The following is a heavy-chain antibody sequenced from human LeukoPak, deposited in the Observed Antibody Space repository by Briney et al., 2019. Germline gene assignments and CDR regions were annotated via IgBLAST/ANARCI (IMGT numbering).Heavy chain of an antibody. CDR3: SRSAYYDGSGNYYDY. CDR1: GFTFSSYV. V-gene: IGHV3-74*01. D-gene: IGHD3-22*01. CDR2: ISDGGSTT. J-gene: IGHJ4*02. Sequence: GGSLRLSCAASGFTFSSYVMSWVRQAPGKGLVWVSRISDGGSTTTYADSVKGRFTISRDNAKNTLYLQMNGLRAEDTAVYYCSRSAYYDGSGNYYDYWGQGTLVTVSS.